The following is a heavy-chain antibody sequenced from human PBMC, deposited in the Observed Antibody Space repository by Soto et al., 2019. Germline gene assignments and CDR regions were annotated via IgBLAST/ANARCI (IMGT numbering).Heavy chain of an antibody. CDR2: IFSNDEK. Sequence: HVTLKESGPVLVKPTETLTLTCTVSGFSLSNARMGVSWIRQPPGKALEWLAHIFSNDEKSYSTSLKSRLTISKDTTKSQVVLTRTNMDPVDTATYYCARIRGGGQGLVRPYDWGQGTLVTVSS. V-gene: IGHV2-26*01. CDR3: ARIRGGGQGLVRPYD. D-gene: IGHD6-25*01. J-gene: IGHJ4*02. CDR1: GFSLSNARMG.